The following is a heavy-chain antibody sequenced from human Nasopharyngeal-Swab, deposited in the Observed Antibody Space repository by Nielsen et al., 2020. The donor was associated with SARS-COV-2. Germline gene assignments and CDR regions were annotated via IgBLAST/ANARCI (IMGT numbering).Heavy chain of an antibody. Sequence: SVKVSCKASGGTFSSYAISWVRQAPGQGLEWMGGIIPIFGTANYAQKFQGRVTITADESTSTAYMELSSLRSKDTAVYYCARGALDYYGSGSYYLDYWGQGTLVTVSS. CDR2: IIPIFGTA. J-gene: IGHJ4*02. D-gene: IGHD3-10*01. CDR3: ARGALDYYGSGSYYLDY. CDR1: GGTFSSYA. V-gene: IGHV1-69*13.